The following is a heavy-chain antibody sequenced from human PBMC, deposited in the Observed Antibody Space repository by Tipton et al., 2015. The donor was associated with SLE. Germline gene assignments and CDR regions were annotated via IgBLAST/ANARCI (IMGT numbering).Heavy chain of an antibody. J-gene: IGHJ4*02. CDR2: IYTSGST. Sequence: TLSLTCTVSGGSISSSSYYWSWIRQPAGKGLEWIGRIYTSGSTNYNPSLKSRVTMSVDTSKNQFSLKLSSVTAADTAVYYCARETSSLFDYWGQGTLVTVSS. CDR3: ARETSSLFDY. V-gene: IGHV4-61*02. D-gene: IGHD6-19*01. CDR1: GGSISSSSYY.